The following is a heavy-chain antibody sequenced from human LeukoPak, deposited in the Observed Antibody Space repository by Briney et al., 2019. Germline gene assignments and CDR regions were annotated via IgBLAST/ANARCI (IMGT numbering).Heavy chain of an antibody. V-gene: IGHV4-59*01. Sequence: PSETLSLTCTVSGGSISSYYWSWIRQPPGKGLEWIGYIYYSGSTNYNPSLKSRVTISEDMSKNQFSLKLSSVTAADTAVYYCARGSDYSSGWSYYFDYWGQGTLVTVSS. J-gene: IGHJ4*02. CDR1: GGSISSYY. CDR3: ARGSDYSSGWSYYFDY. D-gene: IGHD6-19*01. CDR2: IYYSGST.